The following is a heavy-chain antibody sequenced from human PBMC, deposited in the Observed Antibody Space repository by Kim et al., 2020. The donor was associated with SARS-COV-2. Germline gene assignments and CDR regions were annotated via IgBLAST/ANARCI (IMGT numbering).Heavy chain of an antibody. J-gene: IGHJ5*02. D-gene: IGHD2-2*02. CDR3: ARPFYNNRFDP. CDR1: GGSFSGYY. Sequence: SETLSLTCAVYGGSFSGYYWSWIRQPPGKGLEWIGEINHSGSTNYNPSLKSRVTISVDTSKNQFSLKLSSVTAADTAVYYCARPFYNNRFDPWGQGTLVTVSS. CDR2: INHSGST. V-gene: IGHV4-34*01.